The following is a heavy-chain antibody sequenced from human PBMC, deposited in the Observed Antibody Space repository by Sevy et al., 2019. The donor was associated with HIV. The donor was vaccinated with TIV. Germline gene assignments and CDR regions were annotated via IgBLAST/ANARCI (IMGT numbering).Heavy chain of an antibody. D-gene: IGHD4-17*01. J-gene: IGHJ1*01. V-gene: IGHV3-33*01. CDR3: ARDSDGDPDAEYFQH. CDR2: IWYDGSNK. CDR1: GFTFSSYG. Sequence: GGSLRLSCAASGFTFSSYGMHWVRQAPGKGLEWVAVIWYDGSNKYYADSVKGRFTISRDNSKNTLYLQMNSLRAEDTAVYYCARDSDGDPDAEYFQHWGQGTLVTVSS.